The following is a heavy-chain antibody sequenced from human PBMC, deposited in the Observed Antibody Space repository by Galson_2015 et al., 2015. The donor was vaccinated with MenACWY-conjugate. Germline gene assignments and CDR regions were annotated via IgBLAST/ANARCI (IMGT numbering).Heavy chain of an antibody. CDR3: ARVVNTIMGTFPGVCDY. D-gene: IGHD2-21*01. J-gene: IGHJ4*02. CDR1: GFTFSTYW. Sequence: SLRLSCAASGFTFSTYWMVWVRQAPGKGLEWVADIKQDGSQRFYMDSVRGRFTISRDNAKNSLYLQMNSLRAEDSAVYYCARVVNTIMGTFPGVCDYRGRGTLVTVSS. V-gene: IGHV3-7*03. CDR2: IKQDGSQR.